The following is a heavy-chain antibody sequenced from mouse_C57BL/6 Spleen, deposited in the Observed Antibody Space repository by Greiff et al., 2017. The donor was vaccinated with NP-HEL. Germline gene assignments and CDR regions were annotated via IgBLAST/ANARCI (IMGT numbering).Heavy chain of an antibody. V-gene: IGHV5-17*01. D-gene: IGHD2-2*01. CDR3: ARWLGYYAMDY. J-gene: IGHJ4*01. CDR2: ISSGSSTI. CDR1: GFTFSDYG. Sequence: DVMLVESGGGLVKPGGSLKLSCAASGFTFSDYGMHWVRQAPEKGLEWAAYISSGSSTIYYADTVKGRFTISRDNAKNTLFLQMTSLRSEDTAMYYCARWLGYYAMDYWGQGTSVTVSS.